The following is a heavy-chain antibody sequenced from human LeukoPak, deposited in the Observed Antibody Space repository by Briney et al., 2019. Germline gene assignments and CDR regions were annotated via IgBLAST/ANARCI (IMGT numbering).Heavy chain of an antibody. D-gene: IGHD2-2*01. CDR1: GFTFSNYA. CDR2: ISGSGGST. J-gene: IGHJ1*01. V-gene: IGHV3-23*01. CDR3: AKDFPPGDQLPKYFHH. Sequence: GGSLRLSCAASGFTFSNYAMSWVRQAPGKGLEWVSFISGSGGSTYYADSVRGRSIISRDNSKNTLYLQMNSLRAEDTAVYFCAKDFPPGDQLPKYFHHWGQGTLVAVSS.